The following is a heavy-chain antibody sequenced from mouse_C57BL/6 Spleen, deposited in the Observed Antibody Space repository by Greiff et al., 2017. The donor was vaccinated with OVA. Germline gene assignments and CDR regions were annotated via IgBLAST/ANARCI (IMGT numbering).Heavy chain of an antibody. CDR1: GYTFTDYY. J-gene: IGHJ1*03. V-gene: IGHV1-26*01. CDR2: INPNNGGT. D-gene: IGHD2-4*01. Sequence: EVQLQQSGPELVKPGASVKISCKASGYTFTDYYMNWVKQSHGKSLEWIGDINPNNGGTSYNQKFKGKATLTVDKSPSTAYMELRSLTSEDSAVYYCARGIYYDYDVYFDVWGTGTTVTVSS. CDR3: ARGIYYDYDVYFDV.